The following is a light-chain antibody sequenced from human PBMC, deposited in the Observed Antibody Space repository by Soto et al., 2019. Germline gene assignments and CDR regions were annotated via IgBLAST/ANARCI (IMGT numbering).Light chain of an antibody. CDR3: SSYTSSSTLV. J-gene: IGLJ1*01. V-gene: IGLV2-14*01. CDR1: STDVGGYNF. CDR2: DVT. Sequence: QSALTQPAIVSGSPGQSITISCTGTSTDVGGYNFVSWYQQHPGKVPKLMIYDVTNRPSGVSNRFSGSKSGNTASLTISGLQAEDEADYYCSSYTSSSTLVFGTGTKLTVL.